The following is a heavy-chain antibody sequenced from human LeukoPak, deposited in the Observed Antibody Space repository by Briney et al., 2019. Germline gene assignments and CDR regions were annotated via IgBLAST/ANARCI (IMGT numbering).Heavy chain of an antibody. D-gene: IGHD6-19*01. CDR2: LNPNSGGT. V-gene: IGHV1-2*02. CDR1: GYTFTGYY. J-gene: IGHJ4*02. Sequence: ASVKVSCKASGYTFTGYYLHWVRQAPGQGLEWMGWLNPNSGGTEYAQKFQGRVTMTRDTSISTAYMELSRLRSDDTAAHYCARDSSGSFGDYWGQGTLVAVSS. CDR3: ARDSSGSFGDY.